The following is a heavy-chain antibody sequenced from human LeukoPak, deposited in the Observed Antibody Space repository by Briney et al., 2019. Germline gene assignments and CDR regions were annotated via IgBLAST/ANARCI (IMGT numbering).Heavy chain of an antibody. D-gene: IGHD6-13*01. J-gene: IGHJ4*02. CDR2: IYTSGST. V-gene: IGHV4-61*02. Sequence: SQTLSLTCTVSGGSISNGSYYWSWIRQPAGKGLEWIGRIYTSGSTNYNPSLKSRVTISVDTSKNQFSLKLSSVTAADTAVYYCARRGIAAANFDYWGQGTLVTVSS. CDR3: ARRGIAAANFDY. CDR1: GGSISNGSYY.